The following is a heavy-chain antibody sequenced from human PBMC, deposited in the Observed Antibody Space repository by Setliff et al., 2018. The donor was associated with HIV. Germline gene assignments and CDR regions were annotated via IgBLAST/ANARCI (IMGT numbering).Heavy chain of an antibody. V-gene: IGHV4-31*03. CDR3: ARKMRMSGRGLWYFDV. Sequence: PSETLSLTCTASDGSIRSGDHYWNWIRQHPGKGLEWLGYIWKSVSTFYNPSLTSRITMSVDTSRNLFSMELASVTAADTAIYYCARKMRMSGRGLWYFDVWGRGTLLTVSS. CDR2: IWKSVST. J-gene: IGHJ2*01. CDR1: DGSIRSGDHY.